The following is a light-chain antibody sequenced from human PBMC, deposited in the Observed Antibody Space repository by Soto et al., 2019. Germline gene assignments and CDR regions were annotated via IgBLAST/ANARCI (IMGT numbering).Light chain of an antibody. CDR1: SSNIGAGYD. Sequence: QSALTQPPSVSGAPGQRVTISCTGTSSNIGAGYDVHWYQQLPGTAPKLLIYGLSNRPSGVPERFSASKSGTSASLAITGLQAEDEADYFCQSYDRSLSVVFGGGTKLTVL. V-gene: IGLV1-40*01. CDR3: QSYDRSLSVV. J-gene: IGLJ2*01. CDR2: GLS.